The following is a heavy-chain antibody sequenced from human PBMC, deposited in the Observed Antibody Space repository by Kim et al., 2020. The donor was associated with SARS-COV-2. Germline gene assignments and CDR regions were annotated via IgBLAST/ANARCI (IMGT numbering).Heavy chain of an antibody. CDR3: ARVDIVAGGGMDV. J-gene: IGHJ6*02. V-gene: IGHV6-1*01. Sequence: YAVSVKSRITINPDTSKNQFSLQLNSVTPEDTAVYYCARVDIVAGGGMDVWGQGTTVTVSS. D-gene: IGHD5-12*01.